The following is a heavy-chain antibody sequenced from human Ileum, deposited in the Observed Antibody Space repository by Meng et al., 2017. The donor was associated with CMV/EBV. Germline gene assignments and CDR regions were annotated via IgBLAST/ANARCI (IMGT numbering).Heavy chain of an antibody. CDR2: IWYDGSIK. D-gene: IGHD1-26*01. V-gene: IGHV3-33*01. Sequence: GESLKISCAGSGFIFSSYGMHWVRQAPGKGLEWVAVIWYDGSIKYYADSVKGRFTISRDNSRNTLYLQMNGLTAEDTAVYYCARTKPHWEPYYHYDAMNAWGQGTTVTVSS. CDR1: GFIFSSYG. CDR3: ARTKPHWEPYYHYDAMNA. J-gene: IGHJ6*02.